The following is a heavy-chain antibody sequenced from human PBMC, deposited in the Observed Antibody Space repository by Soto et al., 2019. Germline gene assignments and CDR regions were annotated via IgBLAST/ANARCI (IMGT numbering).Heavy chain of an antibody. CDR2: MHYSGST. D-gene: IGHD4-17*01. CDR1: GGSISSSGYY. V-gene: IGHV4-39*07. CDR3: ARDYAYGGPDY. J-gene: IGHJ4*02. Sequence: PSETLSLTCTVSGGSISSSGYYWGWIRQPPGKGLEWIGSMHYSGSTYYNPSLKSRVIISVDTSKNQFSLKLSSVTAADTAVYYCARDYAYGGPDYWGQGTLVTVSS.